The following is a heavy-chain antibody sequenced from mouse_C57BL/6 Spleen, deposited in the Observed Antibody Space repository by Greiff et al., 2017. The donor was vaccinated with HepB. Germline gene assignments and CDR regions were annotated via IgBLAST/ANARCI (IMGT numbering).Heavy chain of an antibody. V-gene: IGHV5-4*01. CDR1: GFTFSSYA. CDR2: ISAGGSYT. Sequence: EVKLEESGGGLVKPGGSLKLSCAASGFTFSSYAMSWVRQTPEKRLEWVATISAGGSYTYYPDNVKGRFTISRDNAKNNLYLQMSHLKSEDTAMYYCARDKGLRPAFADWGQGTLVTVSA. CDR3: ARDKGLRPAFAD. D-gene: IGHD2-4*01. J-gene: IGHJ3*01.